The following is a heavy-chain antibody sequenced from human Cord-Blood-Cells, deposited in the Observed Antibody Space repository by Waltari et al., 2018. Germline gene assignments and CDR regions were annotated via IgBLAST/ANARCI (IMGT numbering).Heavy chain of an antibody. J-gene: IGHJ4*02. Sequence: QVQLVQSGAEVKKPGASVKVSCKVSGYTLTELSMHWVRRAPGKGLEWMGGFDPEDGETIYEQKFRGRVTMTEDTSTDTAYMELSSLRSEDTAVYYCATAPSSPYSSSWVYFDYWGQGTLVTVSS. CDR2: FDPEDGET. V-gene: IGHV1-24*01. D-gene: IGHD6-13*01. CDR3: ATAPSSPYSSSWVYFDY. CDR1: GYTLTELS.